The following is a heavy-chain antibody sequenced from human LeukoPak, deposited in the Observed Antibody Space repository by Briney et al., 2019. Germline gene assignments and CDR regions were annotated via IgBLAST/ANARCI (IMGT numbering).Heavy chain of an antibody. CDR2: MNPNSGNT. V-gene: IGHV1-8*03. Sequence: GASVKVSCKASGYTFTSYDINWVRQATGQGLEWMGWMNPNSGNTGYAQKFQGRVTITRNTSISTAYMELSSLRSEDTAVYYCARGRGRFGGSCSSTSCYANAFDIWGQGTMVTVSS. J-gene: IGHJ3*02. CDR3: ARGRGRFGGSCSSTSCYANAFDI. CDR1: GYTFTSYD. D-gene: IGHD2-2*01.